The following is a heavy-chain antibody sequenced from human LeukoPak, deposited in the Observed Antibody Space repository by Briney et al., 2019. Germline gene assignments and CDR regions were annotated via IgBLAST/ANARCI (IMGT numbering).Heavy chain of an antibody. CDR2: ISSSGNTI. CDR3: ATESGTYSGTCFDY. V-gene: IGHV3-48*01. J-gene: IGHJ4*02. Sequence: LAGGSLRLSCAASGFTFSNYNMNWVRQAPGKGLEWVSYISSSGNTIYYADSVKGRFTISRDNAKNSLYLQMNSLRAEDTAVYYCATESGTYSGTCFDYWGQGTLVTVSS. D-gene: IGHD1-26*01. CDR1: GFTFSNYN.